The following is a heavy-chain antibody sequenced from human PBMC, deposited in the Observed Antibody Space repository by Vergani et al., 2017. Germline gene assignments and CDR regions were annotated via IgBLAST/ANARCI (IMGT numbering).Heavy chain of an antibody. CDR2: ISGSGGST. J-gene: IGHJ4*02. D-gene: IGHD3-10*01. V-gene: IGHV3-23*01. CDR1: GFTFSSYA. Sequence: EVQLLESGGGLVQPGGSLRLSCAASGFTFSSYAMSWVRQAPGKGLEWVSAISGSGGSTYYADSVKGRFTISRDNSKNTLYLQMNSLRAEDTAVYYCARAARGIGSGSYYFDYWGQGTLVTVSS. CDR3: ARAARGIGSGSYYFDY.